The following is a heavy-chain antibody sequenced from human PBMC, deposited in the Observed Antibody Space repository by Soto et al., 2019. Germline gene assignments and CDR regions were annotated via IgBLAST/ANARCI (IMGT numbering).Heavy chain of an antibody. CDR1: GGSFSSYF. V-gene: IGHV4-59*01. CDR3: ARAQLTRGVDV. Sequence: SETLSLTCAVYGGSFSSYFWSWIRQSPGKGLEWIGHIHYSGTIYYDPPLKSRVTISEDTSKNQFSLKLTSVTAADTAVYYCARAQLTRGVDVWGQGTTVTVSS. CDR2: IHYSGTI. D-gene: IGHD3-9*01. J-gene: IGHJ6*02.